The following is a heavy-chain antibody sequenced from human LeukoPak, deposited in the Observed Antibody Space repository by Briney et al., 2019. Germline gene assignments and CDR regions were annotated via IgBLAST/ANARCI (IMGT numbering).Heavy chain of an antibody. Sequence: ASVKVSCKASGYTFTSYDINWVRQATGQGLEWMGWMNPNSGNTGYAQKFQGRVTMTRNASISTAYMELSSLRSEDTAVYYCARYAARPEDYYGMDVWGQGTTVTVSS. D-gene: IGHD6-6*01. J-gene: IGHJ6*02. CDR3: ARYAARPEDYYGMDV. CDR1: GYTFTSYD. CDR2: MNPNSGNT. V-gene: IGHV1-8*01.